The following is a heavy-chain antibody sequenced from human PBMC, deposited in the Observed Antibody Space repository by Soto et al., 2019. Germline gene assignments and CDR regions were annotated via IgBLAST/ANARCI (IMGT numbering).Heavy chain of an antibody. V-gene: IGHV3-23*01. D-gene: IGHD6-6*01. J-gene: IGHJ4*02. Sequence: PGGSLRLSCAASGFTFSSYAMSWVRQAPGKGLEWVSAISGSGGSTYYADSVKGRFTISRDNSKNTLYLQMNSLRAEDTAVYYCAKDRSPFLSIAADFDYWGQGTLVTVSS. CDR2: ISGSGGST. CDR3: AKDRSPFLSIAADFDY. CDR1: GFTFSSYA.